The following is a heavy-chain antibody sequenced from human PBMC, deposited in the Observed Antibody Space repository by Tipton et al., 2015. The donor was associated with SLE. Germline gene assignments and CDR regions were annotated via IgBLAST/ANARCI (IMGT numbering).Heavy chain of an antibody. Sequence: TLSLTCTVSGGSISSGSYYWSWIRQPAGKGLEWIGYIYTTGSTNYNPSLKSRVTISVDTSKNQFSLKLSPVTAADTAVYYCARVAGWIEDAFDIWGQGTMVTVSS. D-gene: IGHD2-2*03. CDR2: IYTTGST. CDR1: GGSISSGSYY. J-gene: IGHJ3*02. CDR3: ARVAGWIEDAFDI. V-gene: IGHV4-61*09.